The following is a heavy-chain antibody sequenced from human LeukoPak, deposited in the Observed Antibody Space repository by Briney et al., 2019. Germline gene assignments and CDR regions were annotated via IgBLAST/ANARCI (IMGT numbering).Heavy chain of an antibody. Sequence: PSETLSLTCTVSGYSISSGYYWGWIRQPPGKGLEWIGSIYHSGSTYYNPSLKSRVTISVDTSKNQFSLKLSSVTAADTAVYYCARGRSSMVRGYYYYYMDVWGKGTTVTISS. J-gene: IGHJ6*03. V-gene: IGHV4-38-2*02. D-gene: IGHD3-10*01. CDR2: IYHSGST. CDR1: GYSISSGYY. CDR3: ARGRSSMVRGYYYYYMDV.